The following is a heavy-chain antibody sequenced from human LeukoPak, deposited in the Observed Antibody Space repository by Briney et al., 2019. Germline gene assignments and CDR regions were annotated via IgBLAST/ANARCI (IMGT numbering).Heavy chain of an antibody. D-gene: IGHD6-19*01. J-gene: IGHJ3*02. CDR2: ISYDGGNK. CDR3: AKTFDSSGWHAFDI. Sequence: GGSLRLSCAASGFTFSSYGMHWVRQAPGKGLEWVAFISYDGGNKYYADSVKGRFIISRDNSKNTLYLQMHSLRVEDTAVYYCAKTFDSSGWHAFDIWGQGTMVTVSS. V-gene: IGHV3-30*18. CDR1: GFTFSSYG.